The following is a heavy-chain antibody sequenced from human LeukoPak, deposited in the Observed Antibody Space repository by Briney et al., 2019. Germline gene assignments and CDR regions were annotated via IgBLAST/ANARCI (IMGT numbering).Heavy chain of an antibody. CDR2: IKQDGSEK. CDR1: GFTFSSYW. V-gene: IGHV3-7*03. CDR3: ARAPYCIGGSCRFDY. D-gene: IGHD2-15*01. Sequence: PGASLRLSCAASGFTFSSYWMSWVRQAPGKGLEWVANIKQDGSEKYYVDSVKGRFTISRDNAKNSLYLQMNSLRAEDTAVYYCARAPYCIGGSCRFDYWGQGTLVTVSS. J-gene: IGHJ4*02.